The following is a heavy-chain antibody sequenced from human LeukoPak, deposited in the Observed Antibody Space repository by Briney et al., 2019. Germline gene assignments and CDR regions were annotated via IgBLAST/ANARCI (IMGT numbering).Heavy chain of an antibody. CDR1: GYTFNNFG. D-gene: IGHD2-15*01. V-gene: IGHV1-18*01. CDR2: ISIGDGRT. Sequence: ASVKVSCKTSGYTFNNFGITWVRQAPGQGLEWMGWISIGDGRTHYGRKFQDRVSMTREMSSNTAFLELSSLRSDDTAFYCSRSYYSSSWYYFDHWGQGTLVTVSS. CDR3: SRSYYSSSWYYFDH. J-gene: IGHJ4*02.